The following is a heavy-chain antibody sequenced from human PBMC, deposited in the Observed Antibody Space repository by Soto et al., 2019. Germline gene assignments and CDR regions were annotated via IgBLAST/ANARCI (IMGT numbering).Heavy chain of an antibody. D-gene: IGHD3-3*01. CDR2: ISYDGSNK. Sequence: PGGSLRLSCAASGFTFSSYGMHWVRQAPGKGLEWVAVISYDGSNKYYADSVKGRFTISRDNSKNTLYLQMNSLRAEDTAVYYCARIFGVVQGYYYGMDVWGQGTTVTVSS. V-gene: IGHV3-30*03. CDR1: GFTFSSYG. J-gene: IGHJ6*02. CDR3: ARIFGVVQGYYYGMDV.